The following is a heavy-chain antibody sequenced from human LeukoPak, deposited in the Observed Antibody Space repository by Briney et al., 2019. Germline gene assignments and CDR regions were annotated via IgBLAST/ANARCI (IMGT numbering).Heavy chain of an antibody. CDR2: INHSGST. CDR3: ARKAVGPTSNYFDY. CDR1: GGSFSGNY. D-gene: IGHD1-26*01. V-gene: IGHV4-34*01. Sequence: KSSETLSLTCAVYGGSFSGNYWIWIRQPPGKGLEWIGEINHSGSTNYNPSLKSRVTMSVDTSKNQISLKLSSVTAADTAVYYCARKAVGPTSNYFDYWGQGTLVTVSS. J-gene: IGHJ4*02.